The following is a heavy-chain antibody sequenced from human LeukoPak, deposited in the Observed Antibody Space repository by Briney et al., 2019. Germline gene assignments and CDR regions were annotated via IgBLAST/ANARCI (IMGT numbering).Heavy chain of an antibody. J-gene: IGHJ4*02. D-gene: IGHD5-12*01. Sequence: GASVKVSCKASGYTFTSYDFNWVRQATGQGLEWLGWMSPNNGATGYAQKFQGRISMTRDTSISTAYMELSSLKSEDTAVYYCARNLAATGDFDYWGQGTLVAVSS. CDR3: ARNLAATGDFDY. CDR1: GYTFTSYD. CDR2: MSPNNGAT. V-gene: IGHV1-8*01.